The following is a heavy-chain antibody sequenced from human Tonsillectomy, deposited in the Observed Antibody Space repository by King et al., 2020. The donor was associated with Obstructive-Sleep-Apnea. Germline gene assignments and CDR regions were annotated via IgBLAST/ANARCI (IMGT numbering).Heavy chain of an antibody. D-gene: IGHD6-19*01. V-gene: IGHV3-9*01. CDR1: GFTFDDYA. Sequence: QLVQSGGGLVQPGRSLRLSCAASGFTFDDYAMHWVRQAPGKGLEWVSGISWNSDNIGYADSVKGRFTISRDNAKNSLYLQMNSLRAEDTALYYCAKAGIAVAGFDYWGQGTLVTVSS. J-gene: IGHJ4*02. CDR2: ISWNSDNI. CDR3: AKAGIAVAGFDY.